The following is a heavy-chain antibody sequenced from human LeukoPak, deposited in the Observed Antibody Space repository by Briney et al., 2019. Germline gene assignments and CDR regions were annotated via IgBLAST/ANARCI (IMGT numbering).Heavy chain of an antibody. J-gene: IGHJ4*02. D-gene: IGHD4-17*01. Sequence: PGGSLRLSCAASGFTFSTYSMNWVRQAPGKGLEWVSSISSSSSYIYYADSVKGRFTISRDNAKNSLYLQMNSLRAEDTAVYYCAGSGYGDYGHSKDYWGQGTLVTVSS. V-gene: IGHV3-21*01. CDR2: ISSSSSYI. CDR1: GFTFSTYS. CDR3: AGSGYGDYGHSKDY.